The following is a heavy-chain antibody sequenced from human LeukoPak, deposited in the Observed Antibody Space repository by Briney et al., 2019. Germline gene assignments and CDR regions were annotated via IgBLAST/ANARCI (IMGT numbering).Heavy chain of an antibody. V-gene: IGHV4-39*01. CDR3: ARRRYSSSWGVDY. CDR1: GGSISSNNYY. J-gene: IGHJ4*02. D-gene: IGHD6-13*01. Sequence: SETLSLTCTVSGGSISSNNYYWGWIRQPPGKGLEWIGSIYYSGSTYYNPSLKSRVTISVDTSKNQFSLKLSSVTAADTAVYYCARRRYSSSWGVDYWGQGTLVTVSS. CDR2: IYYSGST.